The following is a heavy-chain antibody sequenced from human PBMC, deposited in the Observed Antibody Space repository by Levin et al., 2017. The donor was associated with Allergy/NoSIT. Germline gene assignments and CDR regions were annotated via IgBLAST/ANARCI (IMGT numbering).Heavy chain of an antibody. CDR3: ARIGRRDGYSQGTDY. J-gene: IGHJ4*02. Sequence: GGSLRLSCAASGFTFSSYSMNWVRQAPGKGLEWVSSISSSSSYIYYADSVKGRFTISRDNAKNSLYLQMNSLRAEDTAVYYCARIGRRDGYSQGTDYWGQGTLVTVSS. V-gene: IGHV3-21*01. D-gene: IGHD5-24*01. CDR1: GFTFSSYS. CDR2: ISSSSSYI.